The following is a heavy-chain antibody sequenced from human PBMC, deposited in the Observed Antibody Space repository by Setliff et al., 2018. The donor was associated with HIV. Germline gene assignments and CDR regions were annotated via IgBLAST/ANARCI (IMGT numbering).Heavy chain of an antibody. J-gene: IGHJ4*02. Sequence: SETLSLTCTVSGDSIRGYYWSWIRQPPGKGLEWMGYVFYTGFAAYNPSLKSRLTISVDTSKSQFSLRLTSVTAADTAMYYCARVVDADYLDYWGQGTPVTVSS. CDR1: GDSIRGYY. CDR2: VFYTGFA. CDR3: ARVVDADYLDY. V-gene: IGHV4-59*08. D-gene: IGHD2-15*01.